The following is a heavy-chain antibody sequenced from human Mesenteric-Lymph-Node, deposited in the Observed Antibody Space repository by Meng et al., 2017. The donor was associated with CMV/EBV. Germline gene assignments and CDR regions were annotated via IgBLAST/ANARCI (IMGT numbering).Heavy chain of an antibody. Sequence: KVSCKGSGYTFSNYYIAWVRQMPGKGLEWMGIIHPGGSDPRYSPSFQGQVTISADKSITTVYLQWNSLKASDSAMYYCAIHNYDYVWGSYSLSFDYWGQGTLVTVSS. CDR2: IHPGGSDP. CDR1: GYTFSNYY. D-gene: IGHD3-16*01. J-gene: IGHJ4*02. V-gene: IGHV5-51*01. CDR3: AIHNYDYVWGSYSLSFDY.